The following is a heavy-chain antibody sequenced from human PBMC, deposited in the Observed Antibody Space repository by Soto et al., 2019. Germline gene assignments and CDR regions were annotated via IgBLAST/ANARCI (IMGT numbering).Heavy chain of an antibody. J-gene: IGHJ4*02. D-gene: IGHD3-16*02. Sequence: SETLSLTCTVSGASISSSLYYWGWIRRPPGKGLEWIGSIYYSGNTNYSPSLKSRVTISADTSKNQFSLILTSVTAADTAVYYCARRRLSYYFDYWGQGTLVTVSS. CDR1: GASISSSLYY. V-gene: IGHV4-39*01. CDR2: IYYSGNT. CDR3: ARRRLSYYFDY.